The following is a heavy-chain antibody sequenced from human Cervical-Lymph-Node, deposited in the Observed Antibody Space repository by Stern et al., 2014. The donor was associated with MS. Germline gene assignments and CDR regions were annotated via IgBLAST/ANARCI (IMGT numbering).Heavy chain of an antibody. CDR2: ILVDGPTK. D-gene: IGHD6-19*01. CDR1: GFTFSDYT. CDR3: ARDRLYSSGWTYFDY. J-gene: IGHJ4*02. V-gene: IGHV3-30*04. Sequence: VQLVESGGGVVQPGRSLRLSCGASGFTFSDYTMHWVRQAPGKGLEWVANILVDGPTKSYADSVKGRFTISRDNSKNTLYVQMSSLRTEDTAVYYCARDRLYSSGWTYFDYWGQGTVVTVSS.